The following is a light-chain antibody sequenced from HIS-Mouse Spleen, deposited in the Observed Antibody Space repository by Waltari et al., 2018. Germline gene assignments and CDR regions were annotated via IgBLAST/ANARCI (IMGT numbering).Light chain of an antibody. CDR2: DAS. CDR1: QSVSIY. V-gene: IGKV3-11*01. J-gene: IGKJ4*01. CDR3: QQRSNWPPLT. Sequence: EIVLTQSPATLSLSPGERATLSCRASQSVSIYLAWYQQQPSQAPRLLSDDASNRATGIPARFSGSGSGTDFTLTISSLAPEDFAVYYCQQRSNWPPLTFGGGTKVEIK.